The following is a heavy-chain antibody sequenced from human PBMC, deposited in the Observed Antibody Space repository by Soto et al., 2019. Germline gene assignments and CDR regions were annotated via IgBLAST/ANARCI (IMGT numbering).Heavy chain of an antibody. Sequence: QVQLVQSGAEVKKPGSSVKVSCKASGGTFSSYAISWVRQAPGQGLEWMGGIIPIFGTANYAQKFQGRVTXTXDXXTSTAHRELGSMRSEGTAVYYCARASDSSGYGIDFWGQGTLVTVSS. CDR2: IIPIFGTA. J-gene: IGHJ4*02. V-gene: IGHV1-69*05. CDR1: GGTFSSYA. D-gene: IGHD3-22*01. CDR3: ARASDSSGYGIDF.